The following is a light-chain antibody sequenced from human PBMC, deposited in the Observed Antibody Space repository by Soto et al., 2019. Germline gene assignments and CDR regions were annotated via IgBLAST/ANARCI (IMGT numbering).Light chain of an antibody. CDR3: QKYGYSPIT. J-gene: IGKJ5*01. CDR2: AES. CDR1: QSVSSSH. V-gene: IGKV3-20*01. Sequence: EIVLTQSPGTLSLSPGETATLSCRASQSVSSSHLAWYQHNPGQAPRLLIYAESSRATGRPDRLSGGGSGTDLNPTISRLEPEDFAVYYCQKYGYSPITCGQGTRLEIK.